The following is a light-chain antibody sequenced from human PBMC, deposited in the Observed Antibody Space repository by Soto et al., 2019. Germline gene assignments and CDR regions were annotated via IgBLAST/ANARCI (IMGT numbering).Light chain of an antibody. CDR3: QVWDISSDQYL. J-gene: IGLJ1*01. CDR1: NIESKS. V-gene: IGLV3-21*02. CDR2: DDG. Sequence: SYELTQPSSVSVAPGQTARITSGGNNIESKSVHWYQQRPGQAPVLVLYDDGNRPSGIPERLSGSNSGSTATLTISSVEASDEADYFCQVWDISSDQYLFGPGTKVTVL.